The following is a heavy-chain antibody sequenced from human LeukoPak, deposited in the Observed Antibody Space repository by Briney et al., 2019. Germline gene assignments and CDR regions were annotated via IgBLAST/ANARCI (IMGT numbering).Heavy chain of an antibody. Sequence: SETLSLTCAVYGGSFSGYYWSWIRQPPGKGLEWIGEINHSGSTNYNPSLKSRVTISVDTSKNQFSLKLSSVTAADTAVYYCASVTYSSTYYFDYWGQGTLVTVSS. CDR1: GGSFSGYY. CDR2: INHSGST. CDR3: ASVTYSSTYYFDY. D-gene: IGHD2/OR15-2a*01. J-gene: IGHJ4*02. V-gene: IGHV4-34*01.